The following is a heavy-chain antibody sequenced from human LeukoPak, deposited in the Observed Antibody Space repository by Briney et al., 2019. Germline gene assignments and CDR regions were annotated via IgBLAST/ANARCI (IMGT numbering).Heavy chain of an antibody. D-gene: IGHD3-9*01. J-gene: IGHJ6*03. V-gene: IGHV1-69*05. CDR2: IIPIFGTA. Sequence: SVKVSCKASGGTFSSYAISWVRQAPGQGLEWMGRIIPIFGTANYAQKFQGRVTITTDESTSTAYMELSSLRSEDTAVYYCARGPPLSELRYFDWYYYYYMDVWGKGTTVTVSS. CDR1: GGTFSSYA. CDR3: ARGPPLSELRYFDWYYYYYMDV.